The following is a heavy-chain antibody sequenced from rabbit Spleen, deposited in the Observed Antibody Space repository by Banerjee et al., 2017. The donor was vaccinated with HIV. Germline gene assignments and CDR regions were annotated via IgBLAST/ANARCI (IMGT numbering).Heavy chain of an antibody. J-gene: IGHJ4*01. D-gene: IGHD4-1*01. CDR1: GVSFSSNW. CDR2: IDTNDGDT. CDR3: ARETSSGWGIVSFYFSL. V-gene: IGHV1S40*01. Sequence: QSLEESGGDLVKPGASLTLTCTASGVSFSSNWICWVRQAPGKGLEWIACIDTNDGDTDYANWPKGRFTISKTSSTTVTLQMTSLTAADTATYFCARETSSGWGIVSFYFSLWGPGTLVTVS.